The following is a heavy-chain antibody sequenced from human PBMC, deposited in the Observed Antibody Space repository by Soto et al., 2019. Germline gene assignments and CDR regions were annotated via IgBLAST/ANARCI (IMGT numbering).Heavy chain of an antibody. CDR2: ISYDGSTQ. J-gene: IGHJ6*02. CDR1: GFPFSSYG. V-gene: IGHV3-30*18. CDR3: AKDRQGMDV. Sequence: QVQLVESGGGVVQPARSLRLSCAASGFPFSSYGMHWVRQAPGKGLEWVAFISYDGSTQYYVDSVKGRFTISRDNSKNTLYLQMNSVRVEDTALYYCAKDRQGMDVWGQGTTVIVSS.